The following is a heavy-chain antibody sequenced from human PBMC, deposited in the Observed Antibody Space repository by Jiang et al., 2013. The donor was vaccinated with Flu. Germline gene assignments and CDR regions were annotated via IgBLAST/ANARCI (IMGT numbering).Heavy chain of an antibody. D-gene: IGHD6-19*01. CDR2: IDWDDDK. V-gene: IGHV2-70*11. J-gene: IGHJ6*04. CDR1: GFSLSTSGMC. Sequence: KPTQTLTLTCTFSGFSLSTSGMCVSWIRQPPGKALEWLARIDWDDDKYYSTSLKTRLTISKDTSKNQVVLTMTNMDPVDTATYYCARMLTGSGWYPYYYYGMDVWGKGTTVTVSS. CDR3: ARMLTGSGWYPYYYYGMDV.